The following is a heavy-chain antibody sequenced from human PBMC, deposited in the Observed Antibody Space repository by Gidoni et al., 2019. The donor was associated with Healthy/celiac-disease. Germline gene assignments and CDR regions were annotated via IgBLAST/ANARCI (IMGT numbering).Heavy chain of an antibody. D-gene: IGHD5-18*01. Sequence: EVQLVESGGGLVKPGGSLRLSCAASGFTFSSYSMNWVRQAPGKGLEWVSSISSSSSYIYYADSVKGRFTISRDNAKNSLYLQMNSLRAEDTAVYYCASYRYSYGPPEYYGMDVWGQGTTVTVSS. CDR1: GFTFSSYS. CDR3: ASYRYSYGPPEYYGMDV. J-gene: IGHJ6*02. CDR2: ISSSSSYI. V-gene: IGHV3-21*01.